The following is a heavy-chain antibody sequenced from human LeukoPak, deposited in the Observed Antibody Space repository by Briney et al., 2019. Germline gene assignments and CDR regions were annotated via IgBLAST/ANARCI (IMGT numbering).Heavy chain of an antibody. J-gene: IGHJ3*02. V-gene: IGHV3-53*01. Sequence: GGSLRLSCAASGFTVSSNYMSWVRQAPGKGLEWVSVMYSGVSTYYADSVKGRFTISRDNSKNTLYLQMNSLRVEDTAVYYCTTDGWFDAFDIWGKGTMVTVSS. CDR3: TTDGWFDAFDI. CDR1: GFTVSSNY. D-gene: IGHD2-15*01. CDR2: MYSGVST.